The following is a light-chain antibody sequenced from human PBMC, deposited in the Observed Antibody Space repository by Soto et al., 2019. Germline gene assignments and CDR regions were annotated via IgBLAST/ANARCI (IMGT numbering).Light chain of an antibody. V-gene: IGKV1-5*03. CDR2: EAS. Sequence: DIPMTQSPSTLSASVGDRVTITCRASQSISGSLAWYQQKPGKAPKLLIYEASNLKSGVPSRFSGSGSGTEYTLTISSLQSDDSASYYGQQYNGYWTFGEGTKVEIK. CDR1: QSISGS. CDR3: QQYNGYWT. J-gene: IGKJ1*01.